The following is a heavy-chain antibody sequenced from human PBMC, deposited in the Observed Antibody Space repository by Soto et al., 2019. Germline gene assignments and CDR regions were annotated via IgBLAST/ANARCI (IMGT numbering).Heavy chain of an antibody. CDR3: AREQGDSKISFLDY. V-gene: IGHV4-31*03. J-gene: IGHJ4*02. CDR2: IYYIGST. D-gene: IGHD6-13*01. Sequence: SETLSLTCTVSGGSVSSGGYYWSWIRQRPGKGLEWIGYIYYIGSTFYNPSLKSRVAMSLDTPKNQFSPNLSSVTAADTAVYYCAREQGDSKISFLDYWGQGTLVTVSS. CDR1: GGSVSSGGYY.